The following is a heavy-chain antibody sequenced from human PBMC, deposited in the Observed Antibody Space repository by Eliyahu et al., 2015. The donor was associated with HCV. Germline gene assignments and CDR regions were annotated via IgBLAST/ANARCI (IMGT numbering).Heavy chain of an antibody. CDR3: VSIGDSARGY. CDR1: GFTVSSDH. J-gene: IGHJ4*02. V-gene: IGHV3-53*01. CDR2: IYTDGTT. D-gene: IGHD3-10*01. Sequence: VQLVESGGDLIQPGGSLRLXCAVSGFTVSSDHMTWVRQAPEKGLEWVSLIYTDGTTYYADSVRGRFTISRDNSKNTLILQMNSLRAEDTAIYYCVSIGDSARGYWGQGTLVTVSS.